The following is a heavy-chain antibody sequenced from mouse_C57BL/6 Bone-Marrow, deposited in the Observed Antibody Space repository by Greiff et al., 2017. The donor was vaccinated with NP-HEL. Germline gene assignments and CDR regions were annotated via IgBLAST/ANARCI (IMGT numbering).Heavy chain of an antibody. V-gene: IGHV3-6*01. CDR3: ARGGLDYGSSYGGYCDD. CDR2: ISYDGSN. D-gene: IGHD1-1*01. Sequence: EPGPGLVKPSQSLSLTCSVTGYSITSGYYWYWIRQFPGNKLEWLGYISYDGSNNYNPSLKNRISITRDTSKKQFFLKLKSVTTVDTATYYCARGGLDYGSSYGGYCDDWGTGTTVTVSS. CDR1: GYSITSGYY. J-gene: IGHJ1*03.